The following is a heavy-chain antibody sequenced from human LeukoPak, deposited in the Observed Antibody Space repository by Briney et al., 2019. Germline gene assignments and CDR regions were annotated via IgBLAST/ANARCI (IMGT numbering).Heavy chain of an antibody. D-gene: IGHD4-17*01. CDR2: IYHSGST. CDR3: ARDLGSAYGVPRWFDP. CDR1: GGSISSGGYS. J-gene: IGHJ5*02. V-gene: IGHV4-30-2*01. Sequence: SQTLSLTCAVSGGSISSGGYSWSWIRQPPGKGLEWIGYIYHSGSTYYNPSLKSRVTMSVGTSKNQFSLKLSSVTAADTAVYYCARDLGSAYGVPRWFDPWGQGTLVTVFS.